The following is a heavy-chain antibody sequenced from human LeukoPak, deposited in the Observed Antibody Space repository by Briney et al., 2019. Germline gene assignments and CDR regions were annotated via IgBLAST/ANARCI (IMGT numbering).Heavy chain of an antibody. J-gene: IGHJ2*01. Sequence: SVTVSCKASGGTFSSYAISWVRQAPGQGLEWMGRIIPILGIANYAQKFQGRVTITADKSTSTAYMELSSLRSEDTAVYYCARAASSGFNWYFDLWGRGTLVTVSS. D-gene: IGHD6-19*01. CDR2: IIPILGIA. V-gene: IGHV1-69*04. CDR1: GGTFSSYA. CDR3: ARAASSGFNWYFDL.